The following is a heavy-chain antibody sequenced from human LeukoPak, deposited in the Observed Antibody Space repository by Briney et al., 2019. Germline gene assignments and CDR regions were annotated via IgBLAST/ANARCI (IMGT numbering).Heavy chain of an antibody. CDR1: GFTLSSYA. D-gene: IGHD5-24*01. J-gene: IGHJ4*02. V-gene: IGHV3-23*01. CDR2: INASGGST. CDR3: AKSGYNRFDY. Sequence: AGGTLRLSCAASGFTLSSYAINWVRQAPGKGLEWVSSINASGGSTYYADSVKGRFTISRDNSKNTLYLQMNSLRAEDTAVYYCAKSGYNRFDYWGQGTLVTVSS.